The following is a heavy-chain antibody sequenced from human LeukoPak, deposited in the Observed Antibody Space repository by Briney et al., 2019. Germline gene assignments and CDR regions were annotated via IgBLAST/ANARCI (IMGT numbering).Heavy chain of an antibody. J-gene: IGHJ5*02. CDR3: ARAALNWFDP. V-gene: IGHV4-61*01. CDR2: IYYSGST. D-gene: IGHD6-25*01. Sequence: PSETLSLTCTVSGGSVSSGSFYWSWIRQPPGTGLEWIGYIYYSGSTYYNPSLKSRVTISVDTSKNQFSLKLSSVTAADTAVYYCARAALNWFDPWGQGTLVTVSS. CDR1: GGSVSSGSFY.